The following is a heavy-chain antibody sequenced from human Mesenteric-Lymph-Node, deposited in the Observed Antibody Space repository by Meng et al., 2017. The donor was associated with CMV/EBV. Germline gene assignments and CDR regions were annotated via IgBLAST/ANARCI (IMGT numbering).Heavy chain of an antibody. Sequence: GESLKISCVASGFTVSSDFMSWVRQAPGKGLEWVSAIYRSGSTYYADSVKGRFTISRDTSKNTAYLQMSSLRGEDTAVYYCARDLGGNWFDPWGQGSLVTVSS. CDR3: ARDLGGNWFDP. CDR2: IYRSGST. V-gene: IGHV3-53*01. J-gene: IGHJ5*02. D-gene: IGHD3-16*01. CDR1: GFTVSSDF.